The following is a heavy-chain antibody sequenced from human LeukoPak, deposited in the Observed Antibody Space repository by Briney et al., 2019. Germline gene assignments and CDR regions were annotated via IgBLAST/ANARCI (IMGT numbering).Heavy chain of an antibody. CDR2: IYHSGST. Sequence: SETLSLTCAVSGYSISSGYYWGWIRQPPGKGLEWVGSIYHSGSTYYNPSLKSRVTISVDTSKNQFSLKLSSVTAADTAVYYCARHIRGTYYVPYYFDYWGQGTLVTVSS. CDR1: GYSISSGYY. D-gene: IGHD3-10*02. V-gene: IGHV4-38-2*01. CDR3: ARHIRGTYYVPYYFDY. J-gene: IGHJ4*02.